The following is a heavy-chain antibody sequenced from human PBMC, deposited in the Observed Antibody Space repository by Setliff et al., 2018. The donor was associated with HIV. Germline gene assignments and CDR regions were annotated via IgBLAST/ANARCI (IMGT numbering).Heavy chain of an antibody. CDR3: ARASSDIPGVDSNYFDD. V-gene: IGHV4-61*02. J-gene: IGHJ4*02. CDR1: GDSISSGSNY. Sequence: SETLSLTCTVSGDSISSGSNYWSWIRQPAGKGLEWIGRIYTSGPRYNPSLANRVTISVDTSKSQFFLMLSSVTAADTAVYYCARASSDIPGVDSNYFDDWGQGTLVTVPQ. D-gene: IGHD2-2*01. CDR2: IYTSGP.